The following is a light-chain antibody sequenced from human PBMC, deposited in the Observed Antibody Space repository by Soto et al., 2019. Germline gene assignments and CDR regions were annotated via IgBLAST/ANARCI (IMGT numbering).Light chain of an antibody. V-gene: IGKV1-33*01. CDR1: QDISNY. Sequence: DIQMTQSPSSLSASVGDRVTITCQARQDISNYLNWYQQKPGKAPKLLIYDASNLETGVSSRVSGSGSGTDFTLTINSLQPEDIATYYCQQHDSLPFTFGGGAKVEIK. CDR2: DAS. J-gene: IGKJ4*01. CDR3: QQHDSLPFT.